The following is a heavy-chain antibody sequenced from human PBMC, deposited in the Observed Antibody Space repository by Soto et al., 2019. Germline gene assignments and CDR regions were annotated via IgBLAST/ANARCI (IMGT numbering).Heavy chain of an antibody. CDR1: GYTFISHG. Sequence: QVQLVQSGVEVKKPGASVKVSCKASGYTFISHGISWVRQAPGQGLEWMGWISGKNGNTNYSQKLQGRVTWTTDTSTSKAYIKMRSLGSDDTAVYYCGRVSSYIVVVPDYGMDVWGQGTTVTVSS. D-gene: IGHD2-15*01. CDR3: GRVSSYIVVVPDYGMDV. J-gene: IGHJ6*02. V-gene: IGHV1-18*04. CDR2: ISGKNGNT.